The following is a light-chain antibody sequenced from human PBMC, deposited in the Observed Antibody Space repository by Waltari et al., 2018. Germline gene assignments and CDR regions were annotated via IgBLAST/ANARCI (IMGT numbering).Light chain of an antibody. V-gene: IGLV3-25*03. CDR1: ALPKQY. J-gene: IGLJ3*02. CDR2: KDN. CDR3: QSADSIGTWV. Sequence: SYELTQPPSVSVSPGQTARITCSGDALPKQYAHWYPQKPGKAPVMVIYKDNERPSGIPERFSGSSAGKTVTLTISGFQAEDEADYYGQSADSIGTWVFGGGTNLTVL.